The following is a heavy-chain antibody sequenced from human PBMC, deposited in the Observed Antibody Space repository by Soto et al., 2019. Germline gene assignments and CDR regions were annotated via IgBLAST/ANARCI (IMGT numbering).Heavy chain of an antibody. CDR1: GGSISSGGYS. CDR2: MYHSGST. CDR3: ARGPNWFDP. Sequence: SETLSLTCAVSGGSISSGGYSWSWIRQPPGKGLEWIGYMYHSGSTYYNPSLKSRVTISVDRSKNQFSLKLSSVTAADTAVYYCARGPNWFDPWGQGTLVSVS. V-gene: IGHV4-30-2*01. J-gene: IGHJ5*02.